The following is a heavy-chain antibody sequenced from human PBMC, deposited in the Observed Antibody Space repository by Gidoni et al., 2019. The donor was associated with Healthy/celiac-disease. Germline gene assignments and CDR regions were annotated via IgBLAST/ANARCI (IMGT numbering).Heavy chain of an antibody. V-gene: IGHV3-64D*08. D-gene: IGHD6-13*01. CDR3: VSHLYSPRYYFDY. CDR2: ISSNGGST. Sequence: EVQLVESGGGLVQPGGSLSLSCSASVFTFSSYAMHWGRQAPGKGLEYVSAISSNGGSTYYADSVKGRFTIARDNSKNTLYLQMSSLRAEDTAVYYCVSHLYSPRYYFDYWGQGTLVTVSS. CDR1: VFTFSSYA. J-gene: IGHJ4*02.